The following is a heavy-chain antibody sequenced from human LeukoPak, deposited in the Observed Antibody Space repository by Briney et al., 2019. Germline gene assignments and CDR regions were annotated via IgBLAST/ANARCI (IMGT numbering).Heavy chain of an antibody. V-gene: IGHV3-30*18. D-gene: IGHD3-9*01. CDR2: ISYDGSNK. J-gene: IGHJ4*02. CDR1: GFTFSSYG. Sequence: GGSLRLSCAASGFTFSSYGMHWVRQAPGKGLEWVAVISYDGSNKYYADSVKGRFTISRDNSKNTLYLQMNSLKAEDTAVYYCAKDHEDILTGYYTPDYWGQGTLVAVSS. CDR3: AKDHEDILTGYYTPDY.